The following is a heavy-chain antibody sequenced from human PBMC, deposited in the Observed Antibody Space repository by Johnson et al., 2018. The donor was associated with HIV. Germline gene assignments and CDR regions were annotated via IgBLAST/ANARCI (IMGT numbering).Heavy chain of an antibody. J-gene: IGHJ3*02. CDR2: LFSGGTT. D-gene: IGHD5-24*01. CDR1: GFTVSNNY. V-gene: IGHV3-66*01. Sequence: VQVLESGGGLVQPGGSLRLSCAASGFTVSNNYMSWVRQAPGKGLEWVSVLFSGGTTYYADSVRGRFTISRDNSKNTFFLQMNSLRAEDTAVFYCARACRDGYTCDAFDIWGQGTMVTVSS. CDR3: ARACRDGYTCDAFDI.